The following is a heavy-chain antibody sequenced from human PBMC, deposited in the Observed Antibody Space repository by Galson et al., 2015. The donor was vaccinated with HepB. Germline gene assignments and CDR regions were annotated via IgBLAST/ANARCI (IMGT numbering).Heavy chain of an antibody. CDR3: VRDVGGNPVGIDY. CDR2: IYSGGST. V-gene: IGHV3-53*01. Sequence: SLRLSCAASGFTVSNEYMSWVRQAPGKGLEWVSVIYSGGSTYYGDSVKGRFTISRDKSKNTLYLHMNSLKAEDMAVYYCVRDVGGNPVGIDYWGQGTLVTVSS. D-gene: IGHD4-23*01. J-gene: IGHJ4*02. CDR1: GFTVSNEY.